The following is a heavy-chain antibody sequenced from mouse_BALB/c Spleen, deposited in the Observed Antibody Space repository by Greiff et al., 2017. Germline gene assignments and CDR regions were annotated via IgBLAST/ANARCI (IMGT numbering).Heavy chain of an antibody. CDR2: IYPGDGDT. CDR1: GYAFSSYW. CDR3: ARRSPYYYGSSYVYAMDY. Sequence: VQLQQSGAELVRPGSSVKISCKASGYAFSSYWMNWVKQRPGQGLEWIGQIYPGDGDTNYNEKFKGKATLTADTSSSTAYMQLSSLTSEDSAVYFCARRSPYYYGSSYVYAMDYWGKGTSVTVSS. J-gene: IGHJ4*01. D-gene: IGHD1-1*01. V-gene: IGHV1-80*01.